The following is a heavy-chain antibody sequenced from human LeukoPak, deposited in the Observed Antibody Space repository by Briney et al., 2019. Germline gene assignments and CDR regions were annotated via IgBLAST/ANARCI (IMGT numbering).Heavy chain of an antibody. D-gene: IGHD4-17*01. J-gene: IGHJ4*02. CDR2: IYYSGGT. CDR1: GGSISSNSYY. V-gene: IGHV4-39*01. CDR3: ARRRLRPSIIIDC. Sequence: SETLSLTCTVSGGSISSNSYYWGWIRQPPGKGLEWIGSIYYSGGTYYNPPLKSRVTISVDTSKNQFSLKLSSVTAADTAIYYCARRRLRPSIIIDCWGQGTLVTVPS.